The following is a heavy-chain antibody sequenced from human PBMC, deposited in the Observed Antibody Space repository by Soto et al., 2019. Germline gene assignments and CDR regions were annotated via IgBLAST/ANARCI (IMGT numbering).Heavy chain of an antibody. Sequence: GESLKISHKGFGYKFTNYWIGWVRQMPGKGLEWMGMIYPGDSDTRYSPSFQGQVTISADKSISTAYLQWSSLRASDTGIYYCARHSDIVGATPDYWGQGTLVTVSS. CDR1: GYKFTNYW. D-gene: IGHD1-26*01. CDR2: IYPGDSDT. CDR3: ARHSDIVGATPDY. V-gene: IGHV5-51*01. J-gene: IGHJ4*02.